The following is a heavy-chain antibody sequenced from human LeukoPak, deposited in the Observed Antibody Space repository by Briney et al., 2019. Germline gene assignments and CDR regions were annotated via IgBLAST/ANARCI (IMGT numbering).Heavy chain of an antibody. J-gene: IGHJ4*02. D-gene: IGHD2-15*01. CDR1: GYTFTGYY. Sequence: ASVKVSCKASGYTFTGYYMHWVRQAPGQGVEWMGWTNPNSGGTNYAQKFQGRVTMTRDTSISTAYMELTRLRSDDTAVYYCARGFLVAADRLDSWGQGTLVTVSS. CDR2: TNPNSGGT. V-gene: IGHV1-2*02. CDR3: ARGFLVAADRLDS.